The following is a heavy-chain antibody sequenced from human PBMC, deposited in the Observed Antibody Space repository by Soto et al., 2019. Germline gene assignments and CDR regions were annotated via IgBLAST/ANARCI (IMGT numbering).Heavy chain of an antibody. V-gene: IGHV3-23*01. D-gene: IGHD2-2*01. CDR2: ISGSGGST. J-gene: IGHJ5*02. CDR3: AKDMADYCSSTSCYVSPGSWFDP. CDR1: GFTFSSYA. Sequence: PGGSLRLSCVASGFTFSSYAMSWVRQAPGKGLEWVSAISGSGGSTYYADSVKGRFTISRDNSKNTLYLQMNSLRAEDTAVYYCAKDMADYCSSTSCYVSPGSWFDPWGQGTLVTVSS.